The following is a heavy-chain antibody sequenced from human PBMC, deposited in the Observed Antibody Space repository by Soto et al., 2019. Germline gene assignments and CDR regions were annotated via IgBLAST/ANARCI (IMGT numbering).Heavy chain of an antibody. CDR1: GFRFSSYS. D-gene: IGHD3-22*01. J-gene: IGHJ4*02. Sequence: PGGSLRLCCAASGFRFSSYSMNWVRQATGKGLEWVSSISSSSSYIYYADSVKGRFTISRDNAKNSLYLQMNSLRAEDTAVYYCARGGYYDSSGYYPFDYWGQGTLVTVSS. V-gene: IGHV3-21*01. CDR2: ISSSSSYI. CDR3: ARGGYYDSSGYYPFDY.